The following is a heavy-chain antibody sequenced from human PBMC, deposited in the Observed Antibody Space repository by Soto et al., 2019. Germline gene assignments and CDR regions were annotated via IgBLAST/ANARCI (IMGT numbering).Heavy chain of an antibody. D-gene: IGHD3-9*01. J-gene: IGHJ4*02. Sequence: QVQLVQSGAEVKKPGASVKVSCKASGYTFTGYYMHWLRQAPGQGLEWMGWIDPNSGGTNYAQKFQRWVPMTRDTSISPAYMELSGLRSDDTAVYYCARGPGPYYDILTVYYTTKAINFDYWGQGTLVTVSS. CDR2: IDPNSGGT. CDR1: GYTFTGYY. CDR3: ARGPGPYYDILTVYYTTKAINFDY. V-gene: IGHV1-2*04.